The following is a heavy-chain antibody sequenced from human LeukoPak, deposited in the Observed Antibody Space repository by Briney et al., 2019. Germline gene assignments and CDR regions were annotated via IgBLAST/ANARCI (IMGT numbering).Heavy chain of an antibody. J-gene: IGHJ4*02. Sequence: ASVKVSCMASGYTFTDYYMHWVRQAPGPGLEWMGWINPNSGGTDYAQKFQGRVTMIRDTSISTAYMELSRLTSDDTAVYYCARGRYCSETSCSDFDSWGQGTLVTVSS. CDR3: ARGRYCSETSCSDFDS. CDR1: GYTFTDYY. V-gene: IGHV1-2*02. CDR2: INPNSGGT. D-gene: IGHD2-2*01.